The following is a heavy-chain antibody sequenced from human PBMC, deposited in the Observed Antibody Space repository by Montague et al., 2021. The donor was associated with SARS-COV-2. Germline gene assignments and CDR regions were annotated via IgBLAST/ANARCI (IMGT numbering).Heavy chain of an antibody. J-gene: IGHJ4*02. CDR1: GFTFSSYE. CDR3: ARDGALYHSCWWRGYFDY. V-gene: IGHV3-48*03. Sequence: SLRLSCAASGFTFSSYEMNWVRQAPGKGLEWVSYISSSGSTIYYXDSVKGRFTISRDNAKNSLYLQMNSLRAEDTAVYYCARDGALYHSCWWRGYFDYWGQGTLVTVSS. D-gene: IGHD6-19*01. CDR2: ISSSGSTI.